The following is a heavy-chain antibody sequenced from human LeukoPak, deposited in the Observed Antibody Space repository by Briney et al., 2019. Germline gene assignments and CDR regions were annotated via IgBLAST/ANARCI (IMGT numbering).Heavy chain of an antibody. Sequence: SETLSLTCTVSGGSISSSSYYWGWIRQPPGKGLERIGSIYYSGSTYYNPSLKSRVTISVDTSKNQFSLKLSSVTAADTAVYYCARDPIDSGWFDPWGQGTLVTVSS. J-gene: IGHJ5*02. V-gene: IGHV4-39*07. CDR3: ARDPIDSGWFDP. CDR1: GGSISSSSYY. D-gene: IGHD3-10*01. CDR2: IYYSGST.